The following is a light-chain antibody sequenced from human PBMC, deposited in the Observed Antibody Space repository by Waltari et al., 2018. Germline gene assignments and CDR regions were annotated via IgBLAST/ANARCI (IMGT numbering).Light chain of an antibody. CDR3: QSYDNNIWL. V-gene: IGLV6-57*03. CDR2: DNN. Sequence: NFMLTQSHSVSESPGRTVTISCTRSSGSVTGNSMQWYQQRPGSAPTPVIYDNNQRPSGVPDRLSGSIDRSSNSASLTISGLKTEDEADYYCQSYDNNIWLFGGGTKVTVL. J-gene: IGLJ3*02. CDR1: SGSVTGNS.